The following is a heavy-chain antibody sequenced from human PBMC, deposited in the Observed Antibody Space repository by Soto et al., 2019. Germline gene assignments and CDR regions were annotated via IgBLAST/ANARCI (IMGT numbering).Heavy chain of an antibody. CDR3: ARTDRDFYGLDV. CDR1: GFTFRNYD. J-gene: IGHJ6*02. CDR2: ISAAGDP. Sequence: EVQLVESGGGLVQPGGSLRLSCEASGFTFRNYDMHWVRQGTGKGLEWVSGISAAGDPDYADSVEGRFTISRENAQNSFFLQMNSLRVGDTAVYYFARTDRDFYGLDVWGQGNTVIVAS. V-gene: IGHV3-13*05.